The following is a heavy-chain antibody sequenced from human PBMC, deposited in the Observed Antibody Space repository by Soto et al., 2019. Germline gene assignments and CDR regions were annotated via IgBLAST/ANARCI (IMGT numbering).Heavy chain of an antibody. V-gene: IGHV3-23*01. CDR2: ISGSGGST. CDR1: GFTFSSYA. Sequence: GGSLRLSCVASGFTFSSYAMTWVRQAPGKGLEWVSAISGSGGSTYSADSVKGRFTISRDNSKNTLYLQMNSLRAEDTAVYYCAKAVSSGWYDFDDWGQGALVTVSS. D-gene: IGHD6-19*01. CDR3: AKAVSSGWYDFDD. J-gene: IGHJ4*02.